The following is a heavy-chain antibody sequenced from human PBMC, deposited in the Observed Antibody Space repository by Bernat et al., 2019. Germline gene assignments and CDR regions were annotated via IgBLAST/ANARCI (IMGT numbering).Heavy chain of an antibody. CDR3: ARDLPATTGKGGKDAFDI. CDR2: IIPIFGTA. V-gene: IGHV1-69*01. J-gene: IGHJ3*02. CDR1: GGTFSSYA. D-gene: IGHD4-17*01. Sequence: QVQLVQSGAEVKKPGSSVKVSCKASGGTFSSYAISWVRQAPGQGLEWMGGIIPIFGTANYAQKFQGSVTITADESTSTAYMELSSLRSEDTAVYYCARDLPATTGKGGKDAFDIWGQGTMVTVSS.